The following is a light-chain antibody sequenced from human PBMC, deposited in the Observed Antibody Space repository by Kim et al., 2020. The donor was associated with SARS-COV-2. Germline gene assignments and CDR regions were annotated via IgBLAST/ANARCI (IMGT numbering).Light chain of an antibody. CDR3: QQTYSVPLS. Sequence: DIQMTQSPSSLSASVGDRVTITCRASQSISKYLYWYQQKPGKAPKLLIYAASYLQSGVPSRFSGGGSGTDFTLTISSLQPEDFATYYCQQTYSVPLSFGGGTKVDIK. J-gene: IGKJ4*01. V-gene: IGKV1-39*01. CDR2: AAS. CDR1: QSISKY.